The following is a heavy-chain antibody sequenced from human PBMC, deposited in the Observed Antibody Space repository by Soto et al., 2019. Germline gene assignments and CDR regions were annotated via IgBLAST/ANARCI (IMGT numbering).Heavy chain of an antibody. D-gene: IGHD1-1*01. Sequence: GGSLRLSCAASGFTFSSHWMHWVRQAPGKGLVWVSHIGPSGSGTRDADSVQGPFTISRDKARNTLYLQMNSLRDEDTAVYYCTRDNNWSYDYWGQGSLVTVSS. CDR2: IGPSGSGT. CDR1: GFTFSSHW. V-gene: IGHV3-74*01. CDR3: TRDNNWSYDY. J-gene: IGHJ4*02.